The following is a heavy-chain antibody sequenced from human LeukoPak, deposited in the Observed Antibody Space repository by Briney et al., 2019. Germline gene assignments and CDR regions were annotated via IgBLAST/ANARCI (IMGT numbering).Heavy chain of an antibody. CDR3: ARVLGFNDILTGYTYGWFDP. CDR2: IIPIFGTA. J-gene: IGHJ5*02. D-gene: IGHD3-9*01. Sequence: SVKVSCKAAGGTFISYAISWVRQAPGQGREWMGGIIPIFGTANYAQKFQGRVTITADKSTSTAYMELSSLRSEDTAVYYCARVLGFNDILTGYTYGWFDPWGQGTLVTVSS. V-gene: IGHV1-69*06. CDR1: GGTFISYA.